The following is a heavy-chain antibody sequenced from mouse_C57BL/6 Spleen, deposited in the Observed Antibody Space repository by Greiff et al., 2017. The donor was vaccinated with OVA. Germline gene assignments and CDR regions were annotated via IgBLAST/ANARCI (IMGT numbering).Heavy chain of an antibody. V-gene: IGHV1-55*01. J-gene: IGHJ1*03. CDR2: IYPGSGST. CDR3: ARSGDYYGSSSWYFDV. Sequence: QVHVKQSGAELVKPGASVKMSCKASGYTFTSYWITWVKQRPGQGLEWIGDIYPGSGSTNYNEKFKSKATLTVDTSSSTAYMQLSSLTSEDSAVYYCARSGDYYGSSSWYFDVWGTGTTVTVSS. CDR1: GYTFTSYW. D-gene: IGHD1-1*01.